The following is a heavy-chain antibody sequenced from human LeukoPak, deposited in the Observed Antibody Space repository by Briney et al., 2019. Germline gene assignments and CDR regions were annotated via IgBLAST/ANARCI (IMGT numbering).Heavy chain of an antibody. CDR2: IIPSLGAA. CDR3: ARGAYSVVEGHYYYFGMDV. CDR1: GDTFITYS. V-gene: IGHV1-69*13. D-gene: IGHD2-21*01. Sequence: SVEVSCKASGDTFITYSINWVRQAPGQGLEWVGGIIPSLGAANYAPSFQGRVTITADASTNTDYMELVSLTVEDTAVYYCARGAYSVVEGHYYYFGMDVWGHGTTVAVSS. J-gene: IGHJ6*02.